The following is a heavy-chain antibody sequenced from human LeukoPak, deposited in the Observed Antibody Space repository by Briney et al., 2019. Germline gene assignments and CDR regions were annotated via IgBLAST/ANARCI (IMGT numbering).Heavy chain of an antibody. J-gene: IGHJ4*02. Sequence: GGSLRLSCAVCGFIFSDYWMHGVRQAPGKGGVWVSRIFSDGTGINYADFVKGRFTISRDNVENTLYLQMNSLRAEDTAVYYCVRGLLDYWGQGTRVTVSS. V-gene: IGHV3-74*01. CDR1: GFIFSDYW. D-gene: IGHD5/OR15-5a*01. CDR2: IFSDGTGI. CDR3: VRGLLDY.